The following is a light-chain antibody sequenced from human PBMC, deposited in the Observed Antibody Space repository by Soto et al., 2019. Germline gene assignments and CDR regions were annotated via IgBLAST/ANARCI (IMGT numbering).Light chain of an antibody. Sequence: VQMTQPTSTLSASVGDRVTITCRASQSISSWLAWYQQKPGKAPKLLIDDASSLESGVPSRFSGSGSGTEFTLTSSSLQPDEFATYYCQQYNSYSTFGQGTMVDI. CDR1: QSISSW. CDR2: DAS. CDR3: QQYNSYST. J-gene: IGKJ1*01. V-gene: IGKV1-5*01.